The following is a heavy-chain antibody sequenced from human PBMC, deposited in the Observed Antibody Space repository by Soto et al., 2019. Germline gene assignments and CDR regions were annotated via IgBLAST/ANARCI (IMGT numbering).Heavy chain of an antibody. V-gene: IGHV5-51*01. CDR3: ARRDRVTTPYYYGMDV. CDR2: IYPGDSDT. CDR1: GYSFTSYW. J-gene: IGHJ6*02. D-gene: IGHD4-4*01. Sequence: PGESLKISCKGSGYSFTSYWIGWVRQMPGKGLEWMGNIYPGDSDTRYSPSFQGQVTISADKSISTAYLQWSSLKASDTAMYYSARRDRVTTPYYYGMDVWGQGTTVTVSS.